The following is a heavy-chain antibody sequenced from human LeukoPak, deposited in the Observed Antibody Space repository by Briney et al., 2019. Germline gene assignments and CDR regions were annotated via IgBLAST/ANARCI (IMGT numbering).Heavy chain of an antibody. D-gene: IGHD3-10*01. CDR3: ARIRRGSETEHLFDP. J-gene: IGHJ5*02. V-gene: IGHV4-31*03. CDR2: IYYSGST. Sequence: SETLSLTCTVSGGSISSGGYYWSWIRQHPGKGLEWIGYIYYSGSTYYNPSLKSRVTISVDTSKNQFSLKLSSVTVADTAVYYCARIRRGSETEHLFDPWGQGTLVTVSS. CDR1: GGSISSGGYY.